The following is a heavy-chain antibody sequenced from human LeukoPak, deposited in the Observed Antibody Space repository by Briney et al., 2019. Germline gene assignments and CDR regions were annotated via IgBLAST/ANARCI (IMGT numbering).Heavy chain of an antibody. CDR3: ARRLVDSGASQVSDD. CDR1: GGSFSGYY. V-gene: IGHV4-34*01. D-gene: IGHD2-15*01. Sequence: PSETLSLTCAVEGGSFSGYYWSWTRHPPGKGLEWIGEINDSGSVNWKPSLKNRVNLSVDTSKNQFSLTLSSVAAADTAVYYCARRLVDSGASQVSDDWGQGTLVTLSS. CDR2: INDSGSV. J-gene: IGHJ4*02.